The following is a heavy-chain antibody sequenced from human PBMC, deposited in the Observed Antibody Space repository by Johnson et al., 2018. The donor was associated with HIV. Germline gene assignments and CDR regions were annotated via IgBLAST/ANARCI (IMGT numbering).Heavy chain of an antibody. V-gene: IGHV3-66*01. CDR2: IYSGGNT. CDR1: GFAVSQNY. J-gene: IGHJ3*02. Sequence: MQLVESGGGLVQPGGSLRLSCAASGFAVSQNYLTWVRQAPGKGLEWVSIIYSGGNTYYADSVKGRFTISRDNSKNSLFLQMNSLRVEDTAVYYCARSGGYPNAFDMWGQGTLVTVPA. D-gene: IGHD6-13*01. CDR3: ARSGGYPNAFDM.